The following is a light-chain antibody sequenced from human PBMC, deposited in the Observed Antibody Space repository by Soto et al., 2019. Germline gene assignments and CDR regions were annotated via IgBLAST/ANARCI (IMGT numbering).Light chain of an antibody. J-gene: IGKJ2*01. Sequence: DVLMTQSPLSLPVTLGQPASVSCRSSQSLVHSDGNSYLSCFQQRPDQSTRRLINKVSNRDSGVPDRFSGSGSATDFTLKISRVEAEDVGVYYCMQGTQWPYTFGQGTQLEIK. CDR2: KVS. CDR1: QSLVHSDGNSY. CDR3: MQGTQWPYT. V-gene: IGKV2-30*02.